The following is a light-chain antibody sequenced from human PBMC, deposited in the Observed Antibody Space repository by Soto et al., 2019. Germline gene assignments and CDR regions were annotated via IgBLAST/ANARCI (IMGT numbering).Light chain of an antibody. J-gene: IGKJ1*01. CDR3: QKYNSAPWT. V-gene: IGKV1-27*01. CDR2: TAS. CDR1: QGISNS. Sequence: DFRMTQSPSSLSASVGDRVTITCRASQGISNSLAWYQQKPGRVPKLLIYTASTLQSGVPSRFSGSGSGTDFTLTISSLQPEDVATYYCQKYNSAPWTFGQGTKVE.